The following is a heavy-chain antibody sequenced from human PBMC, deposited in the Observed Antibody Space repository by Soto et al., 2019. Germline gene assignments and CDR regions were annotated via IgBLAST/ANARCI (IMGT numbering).Heavy chain of an antibody. Sequence: ASVKVSCKASGYTFTSYDINWVRQATGQGLEWMGWMNPNSGNTGYAQKFQGRVTMTRNTSISTAYMELSSLRSEDTAVYYCATWGTSAAAGTYHYWGQGSQVTVS. V-gene: IGHV1-8*01. D-gene: IGHD6-13*01. CDR1: GYTFTSYD. CDR3: ATWGTSAAAGTYHY. J-gene: IGHJ4*02. CDR2: MNPNSGNT.